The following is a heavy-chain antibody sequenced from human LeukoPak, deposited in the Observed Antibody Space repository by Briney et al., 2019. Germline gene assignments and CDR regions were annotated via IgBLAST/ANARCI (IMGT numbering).Heavy chain of an antibody. D-gene: IGHD2-8*01. CDR2: ISSYGGST. Sequence: GESLGLSCSASGFTFRNYGMHWVRQAPGKGLEYVSTISSYGGSTYYADLVKGRFTTSRDNSKNTLYLQMSSLRAEDTAVYYCVKDLYSYSFDYWGQGTLVTVSS. J-gene: IGHJ4*02. CDR3: VKDLYSYSFDY. CDR1: GFTFRNYG. V-gene: IGHV3-64D*09.